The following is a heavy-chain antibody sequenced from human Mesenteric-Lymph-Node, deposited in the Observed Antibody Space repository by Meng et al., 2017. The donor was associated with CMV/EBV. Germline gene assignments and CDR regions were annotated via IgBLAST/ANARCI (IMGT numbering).Heavy chain of an antibody. CDR3: ARGVVWDIVVVPSRGGMDV. CDR2: IIPILGIA. V-gene: IGHV1-69*10. J-gene: IGHJ6*02. Sequence: SVKVSCKASGGTFSNYAISWVRQAPGQGLEWMGGIIPILGIANYAQKFQGRVTITADKSTSTAYMELSSLRSEDTAVYYCARGVVWDIVVVPSRGGMDVWGQGTTVTVSS. D-gene: IGHD2-2*01. CDR1: GGTFSNYA.